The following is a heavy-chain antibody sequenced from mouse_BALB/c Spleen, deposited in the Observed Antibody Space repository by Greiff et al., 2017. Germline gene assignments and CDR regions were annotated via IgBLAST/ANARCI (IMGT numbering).Heavy chain of an antibody. CDR2: IWGDG. J-gene: IGHJ3*01. V-gene: IGHV2-3*01. Sequence: VQLQQSGPGLVAPSQSLSITCTVSGFSLTSYGVSWVRQPPGKGLEWLGVIWGDGSISKYNSKSQVFLKLNSLQTDDTATYYCATCNSAAWFAYWGQGTLVTVSA. CDR1: GFSLTSYG. D-gene: IGHD2-1*01. CDR3: ATCNSAAWFAY.